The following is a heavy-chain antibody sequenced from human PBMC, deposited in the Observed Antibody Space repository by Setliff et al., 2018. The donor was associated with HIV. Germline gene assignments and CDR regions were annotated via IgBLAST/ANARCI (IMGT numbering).Heavy chain of an antibody. CDR2: ISAYNGNT. CDR3: ARDSPVPLIVVVPAATEDYYYGMDV. V-gene: IGHV1-18*04. D-gene: IGHD2-2*01. Sequence: ASVKVSCKASGYTFTGYYMHWVRQAPGQGLEWMGGISAYNGNTNYAQKLQGRVTMTTDTSTSTAYMELRSLRSDDTAVYYCARDSPVPLIVVVPAATEDYYYGMDVWGQGTTVTVSS. CDR1: GYTFTGYY. J-gene: IGHJ6*02.